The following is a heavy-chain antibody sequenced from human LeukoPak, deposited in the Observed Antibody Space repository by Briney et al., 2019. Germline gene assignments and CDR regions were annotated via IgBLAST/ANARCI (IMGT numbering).Heavy chain of an antibody. CDR3: ARSRTYYYGSSEEDY. CDR1: GGSLSSGDSY. J-gene: IGHJ4*02. CDR2: IYYSGST. V-gene: IGHV4-30-4*01. D-gene: IGHD3-10*01. Sequence: SETLSLTCALSGGSLSSGDSYWGCIRQPPGKGLEWIGYIYYSGSTYYHPSRKSRVTIRVDTSKNQFSLKLSSVTAADTAVYYCARSRTYYYGSSEEDYWGEGTVVTVSS.